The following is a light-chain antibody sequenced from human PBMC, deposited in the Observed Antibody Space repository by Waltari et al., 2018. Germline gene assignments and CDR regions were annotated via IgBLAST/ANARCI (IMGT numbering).Light chain of an antibody. V-gene: IGKV3-15*01. CDR2: GAS. Sequence: EIVMTQSPATLSVSPGERATLSCRASQSLGSDLAWYQQKHGQPPTLLVYGASTRATGTPARFSGSGSGTEFTLIISGLQSGDSAVYYCQQYNMRPQTFGQGTRVEI. J-gene: IGKJ1*01. CDR3: QQYNMRPQT. CDR1: QSLGSD.